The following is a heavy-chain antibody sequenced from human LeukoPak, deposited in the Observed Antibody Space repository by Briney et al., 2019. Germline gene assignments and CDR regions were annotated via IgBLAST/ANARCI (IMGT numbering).Heavy chain of an antibody. CDR1: GYTFTRYG. CDR2: ISAYNGYT. Sequence: ASVKVSCKASGYTFTRYGINWVRQAPGQGLEWMGWISAYNGYTKYEQKFQGRVTMTTDTSTSTAYMELRSLRSDDTAMYYCAKGQTNRLLWVGELLSNITPLDFWGQGTLVTVSS. V-gene: IGHV1-18*01. CDR3: AKGQTNRLLWVGELLSNITPLDF. D-gene: IGHD3-10*01. J-gene: IGHJ4*02.